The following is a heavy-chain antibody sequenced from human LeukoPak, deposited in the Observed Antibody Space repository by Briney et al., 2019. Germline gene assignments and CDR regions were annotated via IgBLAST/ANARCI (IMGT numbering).Heavy chain of an antibody. CDR2: INTGGSSI. CDR1: GFTFSSYW. V-gene: IGHV3-74*01. CDR3: TTDFGTYYYDSSGYYPGDYFDY. J-gene: IGHJ4*02. D-gene: IGHD3-22*01. Sequence: GGSLRLSCAASGFTFSSYWMHWVRQAPGKGLVWVSRINTGGSSISYADSVKGRFTISRDNAKNTLYLQMNSLRAEDTAVYYCTTDFGTYYYDSSGYYPGDYFDYWGQGALVTVSS.